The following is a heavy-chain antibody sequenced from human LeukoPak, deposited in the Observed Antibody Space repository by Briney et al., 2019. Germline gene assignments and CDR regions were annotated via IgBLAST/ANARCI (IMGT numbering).Heavy chain of an antibody. J-gene: IGHJ4*02. D-gene: IGHD3-22*01. Sequence: PGGSLRLSCAASGFTFSSYGMHWVRQAPGKGLEWVAVISYDGSNKYYADSVKGRFSISRDNSKNTLYLQMNSLRAEETPVYYCAKTPVRDYYDSSGYSYFDYWGQGTLVTVSS. CDR2: ISYDGSNK. V-gene: IGHV3-30*18. CDR3: AKTPVRDYYDSSGYSYFDY. CDR1: GFTFSSYG.